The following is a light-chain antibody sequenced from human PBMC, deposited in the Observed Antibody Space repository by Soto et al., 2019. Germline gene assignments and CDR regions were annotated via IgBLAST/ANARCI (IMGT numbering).Light chain of an antibody. CDR3: QQYNNWPPWT. Sequence: EIVLTQSPGTLSLYPGERATLSCRAIQSVSSSYLAWYQQKPGQAPRLLIYGASTRATGIPARFSGSGSGTEFTLTISSLQSEDFAVYYCQQYNNWPPWTFGQGTKVDI. CDR2: GAS. J-gene: IGKJ1*01. CDR1: QSVSSSY. V-gene: IGKV3-15*01.